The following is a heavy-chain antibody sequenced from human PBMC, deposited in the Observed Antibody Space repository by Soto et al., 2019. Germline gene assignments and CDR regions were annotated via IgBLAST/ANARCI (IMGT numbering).Heavy chain of an antibody. CDR1: GFTFSSYG. CDR2: ISYDGSNK. CDR3: AKEMYYYDSSGYYPLAY. V-gene: IGHV3-30*18. D-gene: IGHD3-22*01. Sequence: GSLRLSCAASGFTFSSYGMHWVRQAPGKGLEWVAVISYDGSNKYYADSVKGRFTISRDNSKNTLYLQMNSLRAEDTAVYYCAKEMYYYDSSGYYPLAYWGQGT. J-gene: IGHJ4*02.